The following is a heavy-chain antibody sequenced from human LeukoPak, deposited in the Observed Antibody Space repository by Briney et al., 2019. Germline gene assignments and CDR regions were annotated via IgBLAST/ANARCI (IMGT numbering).Heavy chain of an antibody. V-gene: IGHV4-38-2*02. J-gene: IGHJ4*02. CDR2: IYHSGST. Sequence: SETLSLTCTVSGYSISSGYYWGWIRQPPGKGLEWIGSIYHSGSTYYNPSLKSRVTISVDTSKNQFSLKLSSVTAADTAVYYCAAGSLWLRDFDYWGQGTLVTVSS. CDR1: GYSISSGYY. D-gene: IGHD5-18*01. CDR3: AAGSLWLRDFDY.